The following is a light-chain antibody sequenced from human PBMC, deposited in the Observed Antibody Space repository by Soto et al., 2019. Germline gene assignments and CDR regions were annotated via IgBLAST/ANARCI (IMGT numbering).Light chain of an antibody. Sequence: EIMMTQSPATLSVSPGERATLSCRASQSVSSSLAWYQQKPGQAPRLLIYAASTRATGIPDRFSGSGSGTDFTLTISRLEPEDFAVYYCQQYGSSGTFGQGTKVDIK. CDR1: QSVSSS. CDR3: QQYGSSGT. CDR2: AAS. J-gene: IGKJ1*01. V-gene: IGKV3-20*01.